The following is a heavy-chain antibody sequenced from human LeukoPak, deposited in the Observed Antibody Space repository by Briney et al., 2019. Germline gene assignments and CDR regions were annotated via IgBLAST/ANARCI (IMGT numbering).Heavy chain of an antibody. CDR2: INGDGSST. J-gene: IGHJ6*02. D-gene: IGHD3-22*01. CDR1: GFTFSSYG. CDR3: ARSHYYDSSNFYYSYGLDV. Sequence: GGSLRLSCAASGFTFSSYGMHWVRQGPGEGLVWVSRINGDGSSTRYADSVKGRFTISRDNAKNTLYLEMNSLRVEGTAVYYCARSHYYDSSNFYYSYGLDVWGQGTTVTISS. V-gene: IGHV3-74*01.